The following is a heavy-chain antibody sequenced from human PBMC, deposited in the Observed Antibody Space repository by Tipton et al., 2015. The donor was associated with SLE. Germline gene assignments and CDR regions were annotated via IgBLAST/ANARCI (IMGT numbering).Heavy chain of an antibody. CDR1: GGSISNDY. CDR3: ARFIRPTSESSGYPAD. D-gene: IGHD3-22*01. Sequence: LRLSCAVSGGSISNDYWSWIRQSPGEGLEWIGYIHYSGRTNYNPSLKSRVTISIDSSKNQFSLKLSSVTAADTAVYHCARFIRPTSESSGYPADWGQGTLVTVSS. CDR2: IHYSGRT. J-gene: IGHJ4*02. V-gene: IGHV4-59*08.